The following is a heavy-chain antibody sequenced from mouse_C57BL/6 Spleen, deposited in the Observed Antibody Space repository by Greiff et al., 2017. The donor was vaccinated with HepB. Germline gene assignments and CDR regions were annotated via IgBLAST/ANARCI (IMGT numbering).Heavy chain of an antibody. Sequence: VQLQESGAELARPGASVKLSCKASGYTFTSYGISWVKQRTGQGLEWIGEIYPRSGNTYYNEKFKGKATLTADKSSSTAYMELRSLTSEDSAVYFCARVRTSNGDYAMDYWGQGTSVTVSS. CDR3: ARVRTSNGDYAMDY. V-gene: IGHV1-81*01. D-gene: IGHD2-14*01. CDR1: GYTFTSYG. CDR2: IYPRSGNT. J-gene: IGHJ4*01.